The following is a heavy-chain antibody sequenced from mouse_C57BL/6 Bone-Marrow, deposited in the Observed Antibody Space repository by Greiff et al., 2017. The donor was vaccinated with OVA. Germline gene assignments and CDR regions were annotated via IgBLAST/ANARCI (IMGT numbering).Heavy chain of an antibody. CDR2: INPYNGGT. CDR1: GYTFTDYY. V-gene: IGHV1-19*01. Sequence: VQLQQSGPVLVKPGASVKMSCKASGYTFTDYYMNWVKQSHGKSLEWIGVINPYNGGTSYNQKFKGKATLTVDKSSSTAYMELNSLTSEDSAVYYCARSTFITTVVAFYYYAMDYWGQGTSVTVSS. J-gene: IGHJ4*01. CDR3: ARSTFITTVVAFYYYAMDY. D-gene: IGHD1-1*01.